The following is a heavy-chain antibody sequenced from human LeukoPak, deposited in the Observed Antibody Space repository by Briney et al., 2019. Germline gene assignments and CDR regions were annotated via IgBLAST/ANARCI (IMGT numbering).Heavy chain of an antibody. V-gene: IGHV4-59*08. Sequence: SETLSLTCTVSSGSIRTYYWSWLRQPPGKGLEGIGYIYYSGITNYNPSLRSRVTILVDTSKNQFSLKLTSVTAADTAVYYCARHVGGGGVLRFDPWGQGTLVTVSS. CDR1: SGSIRTYY. CDR2: IYYSGIT. D-gene: IGHD3-3*01. CDR3: ARHVGGGGVLRFDP. J-gene: IGHJ5*02.